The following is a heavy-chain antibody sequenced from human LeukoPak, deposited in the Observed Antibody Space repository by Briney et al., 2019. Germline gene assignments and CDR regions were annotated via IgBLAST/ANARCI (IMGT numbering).Heavy chain of an antibody. Sequence: PGGSLRLSCAASGFTFSDYYMSWIRQAPGKGLEWLSYIRSSGGSIYYADSVKGRSTISRDNAKNSLFLQMNSLRAEDTAVYYCAKDLWNEINPNYFDYWGQGTLVTVSS. J-gene: IGHJ4*02. CDR2: IRSSGGSI. CDR1: GFTFSDYY. D-gene: IGHD1-1*01. CDR3: AKDLWNEINPNYFDY. V-gene: IGHV3-11*04.